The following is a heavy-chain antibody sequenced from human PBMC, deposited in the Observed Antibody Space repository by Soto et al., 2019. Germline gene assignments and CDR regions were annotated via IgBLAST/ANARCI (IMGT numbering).Heavy chain of an antibody. V-gene: IGHV4-39*02. Sequence: SETLSLTCTVPGGSIRSSTYYWAWIRQPPGKGLEWIGSIHYSGYTYYNPSLKGRVTVSVDTSKNEFSVKLTSVTAADTAVYYCARERIYYDSSAYPDYWGQATLVTVSS. D-gene: IGHD3-22*01. CDR1: GGSIRSSTYY. CDR2: IHYSGYT. J-gene: IGHJ4*02. CDR3: ARERIYYDSSAYPDY.